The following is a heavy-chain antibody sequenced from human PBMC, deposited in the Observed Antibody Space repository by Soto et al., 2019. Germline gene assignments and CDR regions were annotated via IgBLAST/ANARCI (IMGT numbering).Heavy chain of an antibody. CDR2: IYSGGST. J-gene: IGHJ6*03. CDR3: GGRDDCWSCSYYYYMDV. V-gene: IGHV3-66*04. CDR1: GFTVSSNY. Sequence: EVQLVESGGGLVQPGGSLRLSCAASGFTVSSNYMSWVRQAPGKGLEWVSVIYSGGSTYYADSVKGRFTISRDNSKNTLYLQMSSRSAEEAVVYYGGGRDDCWSCSYYYYMDVWGKGTTVTVSS. D-gene: IGHD3-3*01.